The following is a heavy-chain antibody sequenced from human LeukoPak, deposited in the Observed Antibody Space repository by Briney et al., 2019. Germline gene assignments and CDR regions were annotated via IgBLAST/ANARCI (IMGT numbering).Heavy chain of an antibody. D-gene: IGHD3-10*01. CDR1: GGSFSGYY. V-gene: IGHV4-34*01. J-gene: IGHJ3*02. CDR3: ARRRVSLVRFGELPRGAFDI. CDR2: INHSGST. Sequence: SETLSLTCAVYGGSFSGYYWSWIRQPPGKGLEWIGEINHSGSTNYNPSLKSRVTISVDTSKNQFSLKLSSVTAADTAVYYCARRRVSLVRFGELPRGAFDIWGQGTMVTVSS.